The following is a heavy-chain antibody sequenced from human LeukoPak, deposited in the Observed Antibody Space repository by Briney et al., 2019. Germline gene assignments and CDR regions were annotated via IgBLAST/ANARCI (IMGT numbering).Heavy chain of an antibody. Sequence: SETLSLTCTVSGGSISSYYWSWIRQPPGKGLEWIRYIYYSGSTNYNPSLKSRVTISVDTSKNQFSLKLSSVTAADTAVYYCARRSSSWYTDDAFDIWGQGTMVTVSS. D-gene: IGHD6-13*01. CDR1: GGSISSYY. V-gene: IGHV4-59*08. CDR2: IYYSGST. J-gene: IGHJ3*02. CDR3: ARRSSSWYTDDAFDI.